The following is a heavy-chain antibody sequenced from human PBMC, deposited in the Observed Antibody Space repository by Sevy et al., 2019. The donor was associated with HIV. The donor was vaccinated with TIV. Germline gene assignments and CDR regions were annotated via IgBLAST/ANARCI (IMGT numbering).Heavy chain of an antibody. CDR2: IRHDGNNK. V-gene: IGHV3-30*02. J-gene: IGHJ6*02. CDR3: AKGREQGYYYGMDV. D-gene: IGHD1-26*01. Sequence: GGSLRLSCAASGFTFSSYGMHWVRQAPGKGMEWVAFIRHDGNNKYYTGSVKGRFTISRDNSKNTLYLQMNSLRAEDTAVYYCAKGREQGYYYGMDVWGQGTTVTVSS. CDR1: GFTFSSYG.